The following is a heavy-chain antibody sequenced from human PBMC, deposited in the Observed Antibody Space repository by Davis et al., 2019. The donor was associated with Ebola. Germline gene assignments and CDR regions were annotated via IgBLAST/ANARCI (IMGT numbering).Heavy chain of an antibody. Sequence: GESLKISCVGSGFTFDDYAMSWVRQAPGKGLEWVSGISGVGGSTYYADSVKGRFTISRDNSKKTLYLQMNSLRAEDTAVYYCAKSGLSFGVVKYHYGMDVWGKGTTVTVSS. CDR2: ISGVGGST. V-gene: IGHV3-23*01. CDR3: AKSGLSFGVVKYHYGMDV. J-gene: IGHJ6*04. CDR1: GFTFDDYA. D-gene: IGHD3-3*01.